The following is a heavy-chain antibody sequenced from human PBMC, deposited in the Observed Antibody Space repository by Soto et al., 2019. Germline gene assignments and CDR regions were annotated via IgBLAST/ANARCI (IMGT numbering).Heavy chain of an antibody. CDR3: ARDPAPLPSFDWSTFDY. CDR1: GCTCSSYA. CDR2: IIPYNGNT. D-gene: IGHD3-9*01. Sequence: ESAVKVSGKASGCTCSSYAISSVRHAPGQGLEWMGWIIPYNGNTNYAQKFQGRVTMNTDTSTSTAYMELRSLRSDDTAVYYCARDPAPLPSFDWSTFDYWGQGTLVTVSS. J-gene: IGHJ4*02. V-gene: IGHV1-18*01.